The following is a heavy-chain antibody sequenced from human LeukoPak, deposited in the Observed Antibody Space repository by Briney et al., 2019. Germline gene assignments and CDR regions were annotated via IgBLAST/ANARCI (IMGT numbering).Heavy chain of an antibody. CDR3: ARDLVMVNTPGDDFDY. V-gene: IGHV3-74*01. CDR1: GFSFSGYW. J-gene: IGHJ4*02. Sequence: GGSLRLSCAASGFSFSGYWMHWVRQAPGKGLVWVSRINEDGSFTSYADSVKGRFTVSRDNAKNTLYLQMNSLRAEDAAVYYCARDLVMVNTPGDDFDYWGRGTLVTVSS. D-gene: IGHD2-21*01. CDR2: INEDGSFT.